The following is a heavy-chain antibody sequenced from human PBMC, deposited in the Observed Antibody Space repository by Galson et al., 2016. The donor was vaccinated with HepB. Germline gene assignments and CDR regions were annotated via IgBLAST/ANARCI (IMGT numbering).Heavy chain of an antibody. J-gene: IGHJ3*01. CDR3: ARDSGHDCVGNVCYGVALIFDV. Sequence: SVKVSCKASGYPFSGRYMHWVRQAPGQGLQWMGWLNPRTGDTSFAATFQGRVTMTSDSSTITAYMELTGLTSDDTAVYYCARDSGHDCVGNVCYGVALIFDVWGQGSMLIVAS. CDR1: GYPFSGRY. D-gene: IGHD2-21*01. V-gene: IGHV1-2*02. CDR2: LNPRTGDT.